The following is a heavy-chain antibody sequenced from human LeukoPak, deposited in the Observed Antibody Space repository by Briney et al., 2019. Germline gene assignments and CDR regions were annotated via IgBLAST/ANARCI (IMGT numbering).Heavy chain of an antibody. J-gene: IGHJ5*02. V-gene: IGHV4-39*01. D-gene: IGHD1-1*01. CDR3: AQSLGSGNWIGNWFDP. Sequence: KSSETLSLTCTVSGGSISSSSHSWGWIRQPPGKGLERTGTIYYTGRTYYNPSLESRLTISVDTSKNQFSLKLTSVTAADTAIYYCAQSLGSGNWIGNWFDPWGQGTLVTVSS. CDR2: IYYTGRT. CDR1: GGSISSSSHS.